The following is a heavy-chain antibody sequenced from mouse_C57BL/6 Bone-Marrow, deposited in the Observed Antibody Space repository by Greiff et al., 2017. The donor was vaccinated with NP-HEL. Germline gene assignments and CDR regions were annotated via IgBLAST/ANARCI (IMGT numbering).Heavy chain of an antibody. CDR3: ASIYYYGRTWYFDV. V-gene: IGHV1-81*01. J-gene: IGHJ1*03. Sequence: QVQLKESGAELARPGASVKLSCKASGYTFTSYGISWVKQRTGQGLEWIGEIYPRSGNTYYNEKFKGKATLTADKSSSTAYMELRSLTSEDSAVYFCASIYYYGRTWYFDVWGTGTTVTVSS. CDR2: IYPRSGNT. CDR1: GYTFTSYG. D-gene: IGHD1-1*01.